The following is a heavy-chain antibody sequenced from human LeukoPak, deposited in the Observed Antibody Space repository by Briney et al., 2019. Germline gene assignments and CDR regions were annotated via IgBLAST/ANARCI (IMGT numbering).Heavy chain of an antibody. V-gene: IGHV1-18*01. CDR2: ISAYNGNT. D-gene: IGHD6-19*01. Sequence: GSSVKVSCKASGGTFSSYAISWVRQAPGQGLEWMGWISAYNGNTNYAQKLQGRVTMTTDTSTSTAYMELRSLRSDDTAVYYCARGGSGWSNYYYYYYMDVWGKGTTVTISS. J-gene: IGHJ6*03. CDR1: GGTFSSYA. CDR3: ARGGSGWSNYYYYYYMDV.